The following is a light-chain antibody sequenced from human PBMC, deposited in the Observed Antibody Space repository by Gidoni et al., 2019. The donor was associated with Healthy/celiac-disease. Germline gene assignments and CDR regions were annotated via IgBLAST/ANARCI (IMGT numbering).Light chain of an antibody. CDR3: QQYGSSPPT. CDR2: GAS. J-gene: IGKJ4*01. Sequence: EIVLTQSPGTLSLSPGERATLSCRASQSVSSTYLGWYQQKPGQAPRLLIYGASSRATGIPDRFSGSGSGTDFTLTISRLEPEDFAVYYCQQYGSSPPTFXGXTKVDIK. CDR1: QSVSSTY. V-gene: IGKV3-20*01.